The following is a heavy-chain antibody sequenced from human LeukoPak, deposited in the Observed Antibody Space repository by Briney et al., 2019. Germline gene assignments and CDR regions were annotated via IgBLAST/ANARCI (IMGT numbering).Heavy chain of an antibody. CDR2: MFSGGST. CDR1: GFPVRSNF. D-gene: IGHD3-10*01. CDR3: GRGTGNYYSALDY. Sequence: PGGSVRLSCAVSGFPVRSNFMSWVRQAPGKGLQSVSIMFSGGSTDYEDSVRGRFTISRDNSKNTLYLQMTSLTAEDTAVYYCGRGTGNYYSALDYWGQGTLVTVSS. V-gene: IGHV3-53*01. J-gene: IGHJ4*02.